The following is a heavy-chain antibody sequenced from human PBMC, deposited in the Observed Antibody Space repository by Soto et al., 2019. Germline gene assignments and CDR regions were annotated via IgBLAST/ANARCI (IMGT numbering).Heavy chain of an antibody. CDR2: ISAYNGNT. CDR1: GYTFTSYG. D-gene: IGHD3-9*01. Sequence: QVQLVQSGAEVKKPGASVKVSCKASGYTFTSYGISWVRQAPGQGLEWMGWISAYNGNTNYAQKLQGRVTMTTDTSTSTAYMELRSLRSDDTAVYYCARAHGRYDILTGYLGYYYGMDVWGQGTTVTVSS. J-gene: IGHJ6*02. CDR3: ARAHGRYDILTGYLGYYYGMDV. V-gene: IGHV1-18*01.